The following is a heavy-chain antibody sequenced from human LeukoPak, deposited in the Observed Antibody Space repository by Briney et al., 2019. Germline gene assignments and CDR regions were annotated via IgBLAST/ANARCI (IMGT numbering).Heavy chain of an antibody. CDR1: GFTFTNYW. CDR3: AREPGLVGAISNYFDY. J-gene: IGHJ4*02. V-gene: IGHV3-7*01. D-gene: IGHD1-26*01. CDR2: IKPDGSDK. Sequence: PGGSLRLSCVVSGFTFTNYWMGWVRQAPGKGLEWVGNIKPDGSDKYYMDSMKGRFTISRDNAKNSLYLQMNSLRAEDTAVYYCAREPGLVGAISNYFDYWGQGTLVTVSS.